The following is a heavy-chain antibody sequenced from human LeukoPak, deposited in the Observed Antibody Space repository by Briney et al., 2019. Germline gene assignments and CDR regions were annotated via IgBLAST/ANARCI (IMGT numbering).Heavy chain of an antibody. Sequence: PGGSLRLSCAASGFTFSSYGMHWVRQAPGKGLEWVSAISGSGGSTYYADSVKGRFTISRDNSKNTLYLQMNSLRAEDTAVYYCATYGHYYDSSGYYWDDYWGQGTLVTVSS. J-gene: IGHJ4*02. CDR2: ISGSGGST. V-gene: IGHV3-23*01. CDR3: ATYGHYYDSSGYYWDDY. D-gene: IGHD3-22*01. CDR1: GFTFSSYG.